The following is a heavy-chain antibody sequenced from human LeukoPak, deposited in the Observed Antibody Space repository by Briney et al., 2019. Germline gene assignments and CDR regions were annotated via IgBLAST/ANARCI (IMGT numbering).Heavy chain of an antibody. J-gene: IGHJ3*02. Sequence: SVKVSCKASGGTFSSYAISWVRQAPGKGLAWMGGIIPIFGTANYAQKFQGRVTITADKSTSTAYMELSSLRSEDTAVYYCARQGYGGGAFDIWGQGTMVTVSS. CDR1: GGTFSSYA. D-gene: IGHD5-18*01. CDR2: IIPIFGTA. CDR3: ARQGYGGGAFDI. V-gene: IGHV1-69*06.